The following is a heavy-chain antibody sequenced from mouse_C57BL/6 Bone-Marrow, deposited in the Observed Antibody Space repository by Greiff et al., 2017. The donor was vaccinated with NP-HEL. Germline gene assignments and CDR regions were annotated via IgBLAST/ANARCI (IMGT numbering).Heavy chain of an antibody. D-gene: IGHD1-1*01. CDR3: ARFYYGSDYYAMDY. CDR1: GYTFTSYW. Sequence: VQLQQPGAELVKPGASVKLSCKASGYTFTSYWMHWVKQRPGQGLEWIGMIHPNSGSTNYNEKFKSKATLTVDKSSSTAYMQLSSLTSEDSAVYYCARFYYGSDYYAMDYWGQGTSVTVSS. CDR2: IHPNSGST. J-gene: IGHJ4*01. V-gene: IGHV1-64*01.